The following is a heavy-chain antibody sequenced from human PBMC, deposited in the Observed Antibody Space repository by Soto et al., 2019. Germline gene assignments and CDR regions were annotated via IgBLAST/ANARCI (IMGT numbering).Heavy chain of an antibody. CDR1: GFSFSYYD. CDR3: ARAYLGKLPRRADYYYAMDV. V-gene: IGHV3-13*05. CDR2: LGAADDP. Sequence: HPGGSLRLSCAASGFSFSYYDFHWVRQFPGEGLEWVSALGAADDPYYLASVKGRFSVSRDNAQKSLYLQMNNLRVGDTAVYYCARAYLGKLPRRADYYYAMDVWGRGTTVTVSS. D-gene: IGHD3-10*01. J-gene: IGHJ6*02.